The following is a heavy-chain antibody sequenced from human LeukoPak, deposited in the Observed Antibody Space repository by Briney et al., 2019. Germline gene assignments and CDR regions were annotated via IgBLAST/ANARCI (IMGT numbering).Heavy chain of an antibody. CDR2: ISAHNGNT. V-gene: IGHV1-18*01. Sequence: ASVKVSCKASAYTFTNYGIAWVRQAPGQGLEWMGWISAHNGNTNYAQKLQGRVPMTTDTATSTAYMELRSLASGDTAVYYCARDGYFDHWGQGTLVTVSS. CDR3: ARDGYFDH. CDR1: AYTFTNYG. J-gene: IGHJ4*02.